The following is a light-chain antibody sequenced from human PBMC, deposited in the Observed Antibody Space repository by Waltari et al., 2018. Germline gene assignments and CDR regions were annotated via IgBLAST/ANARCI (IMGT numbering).Light chain of an antibody. CDR2: AVT. CDR3: SSFRSDETVV. J-gene: IGLJ2*01. CDR1: SSDVGTFNY. Sequence: QSALTQPASVSGSPGQSISISCTGTSSDVGTFNYVCWFQQHPGKAPNLLIHAVTRRPSGVSARFSGSRSGNTASLTISGLQPEDEADYYCSSFRSDETVVFGGGTTLTVL. V-gene: IGLV2-14*03.